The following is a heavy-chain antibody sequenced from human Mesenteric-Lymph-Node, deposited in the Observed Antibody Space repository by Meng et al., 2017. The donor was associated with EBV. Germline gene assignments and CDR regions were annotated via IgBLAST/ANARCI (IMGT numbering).Heavy chain of an antibody. V-gene: IGHV4-34*01. CDR3: ARDYFGLGTYYNYDWIDS. Sequence: QVQRQQWGAGLMKPSETLSLTCAVYGRFFGCYYWSWIRQSPGKGLEWIGEINHSGSTNYNPSLKSRVSISLDTSDNQFSLKLHSVTAADTAVYYCARDYFGLGTYYNYDWIDSWGQGTLVTVSS. D-gene: IGHD3-10*01. J-gene: IGHJ5*01. CDR2: INHSGST. CDR1: GRFFGCYY.